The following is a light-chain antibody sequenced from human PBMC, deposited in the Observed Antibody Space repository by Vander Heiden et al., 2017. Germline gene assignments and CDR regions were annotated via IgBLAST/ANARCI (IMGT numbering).Light chain of an antibody. Sequence: QSVLTQPPSASATTGPRVTISCSGSSANIGSKTVNCYQQLPGSAPKRLIYSKNQRPSGVPDRFSGSKSGTSASLAISGLQSEDEADYYCAAWDESLKGGGFGGGKKLT. J-gene: IGLJ3*02. CDR1: SANIGSKT. V-gene: IGLV1-44*01. CDR3: AAWDESLKGGG. CDR2: SKN.